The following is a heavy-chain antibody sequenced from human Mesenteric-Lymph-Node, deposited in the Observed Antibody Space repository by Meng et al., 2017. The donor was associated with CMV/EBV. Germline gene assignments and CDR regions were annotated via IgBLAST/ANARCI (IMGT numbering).Heavy chain of an antibody. CDR2: LYYTGST. D-gene: IGHD2-2*01. J-gene: IGHJ5*02. V-gene: IGHV4-39*02. CDR1: GGSISSSSYY. Sequence: GSLRLSCTVSGGSISSSSYYWGWIRQPPGKGLEWIGSLYYTGSTYYNPSLKSRVTISVDTSKNQFSLKLTSVTAADTAVYYCARDLRYCSSTSCIPWGQGTLVTVSS. CDR3: ARDLRYCSSTSCIP.